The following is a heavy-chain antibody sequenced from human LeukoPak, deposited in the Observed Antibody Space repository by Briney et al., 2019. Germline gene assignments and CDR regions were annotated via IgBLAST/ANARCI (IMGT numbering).Heavy chain of an antibody. Sequence: SETLSLTCTVSGGSISSYYWSWIRQPAGKGLEWIGRIYYSGSTNYNPSLRSRVTISVDTSENQFSLRLRSVTAADTAVYYCARQADTAMITGGFYFDYWDQGTLVTVSS. J-gene: IGHJ4*02. CDR1: GGSISSYY. D-gene: IGHD5-18*01. CDR2: IYYSGST. V-gene: IGHV4-59*08. CDR3: ARQADTAMITGGFYFDY.